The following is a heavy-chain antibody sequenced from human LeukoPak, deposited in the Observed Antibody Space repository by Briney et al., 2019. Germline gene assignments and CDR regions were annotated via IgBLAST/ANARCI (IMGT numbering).Heavy chain of an antibody. CDR2: INPNSGGA. D-gene: IGHD5-12*01. Sequence: AAVKVSCQASGYANDYYIHWVRQAPGQGLEWIGWINPNSGGAIYARNFRGRVTMTRDTSIATVYLELRSLISDDSAVYYCAYYDYNIYPYWGQGTLVTVSS. CDR1: GYANDYY. CDR3: AYYDYNIYPY. J-gene: IGHJ4*02. V-gene: IGHV1-2*02.